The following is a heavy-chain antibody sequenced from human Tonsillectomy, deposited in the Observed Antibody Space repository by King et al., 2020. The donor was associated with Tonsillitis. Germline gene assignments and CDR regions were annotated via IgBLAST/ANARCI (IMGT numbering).Heavy chain of an antibody. J-gene: IGHJ4*02. V-gene: IGHV3-74*01. Sequence: VQLVESGGGLVQPGGSLRLSCAASGFTFSSYWMHWVRQAPGKGLVWVSHINSDGSSTNYADSVKGRFTISRDNAKNTLYLQMNSLRAEDTAVYYCARAAISYGDYGDDWGQGTLVTVPS. CDR3: ARAAISYGDYGDD. D-gene: IGHD4-17*01. CDR2: INSDGSST. CDR1: GFTFSSYW.